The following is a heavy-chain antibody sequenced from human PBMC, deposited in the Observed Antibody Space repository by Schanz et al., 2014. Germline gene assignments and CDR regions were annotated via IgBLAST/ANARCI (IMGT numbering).Heavy chain of an antibody. CDR1: GGSISSGTYY. CDR2: VFPNGIT. V-gene: IGHV4-61*02. Sequence: QVQLQESGPGLVKPSQTLSLTCIVSGGSISSGTYYWSWIRQPAVKALEWVGRVFPNGITNYNPSLKSRCTISLDASKNRFTLTLTSLTAADTAVYYCARDTTWRLDLWGRGTLVTVSS. D-gene: IGHD1-1*01. CDR3: ARDTTWRLDL. J-gene: IGHJ2*01.